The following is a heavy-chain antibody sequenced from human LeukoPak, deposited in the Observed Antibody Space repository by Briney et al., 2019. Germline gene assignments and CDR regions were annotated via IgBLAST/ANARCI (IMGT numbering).Heavy chain of an antibody. Sequence: SETLSLTCTVSGGSISSYYWSWIRQPAGKGLEWIGRIYTSGSTNYNPSLKSRVTMSVDTSKNQFSLKLSSVTAADTAVYYCARDTANPTTVTTHYYYYYYMDVWGKGTTVTVSS. D-gene: IGHD4-11*01. CDR1: GGSISSYY. CDR2: IYTSGST. J-gene: IGHJ6*03. CDR3: ARDTANPTTVTTHYYYYYYMDV. V-gene: IGHV4-4*07.